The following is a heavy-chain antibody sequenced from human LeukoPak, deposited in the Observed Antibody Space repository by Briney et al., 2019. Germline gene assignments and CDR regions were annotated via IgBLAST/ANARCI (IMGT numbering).Heavy chain of an antibody. CDR2: IKQDGSEK. V-gene: IGHV3-7*01. CDR3: ARTLDSSGYSNFDY. Sequence: HPGGSLGLSCAASGFTFSSYWMSWVRQAPGKGLEWVANIKQDGSEKYYVDSVKGRFTISRDNAKNSLYLQMNSLRAEDTAVYYCARTLDSSGYSNFDYWGQGTLVTVSS. CDR1: GFTFSSYW. D-gene: IGHD3-22*01. J-gene: IGHJ4*02.